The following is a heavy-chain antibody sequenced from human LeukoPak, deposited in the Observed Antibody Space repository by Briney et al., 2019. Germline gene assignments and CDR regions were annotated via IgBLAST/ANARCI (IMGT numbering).Heavy chain of an antibody. CDR3: ARHLIDDILTGYQVDY. CDR2: ISDSGGST. CDR1: GFTFSSYA. Sequence: GGSLRLSCAASGFTFSSYAMSWVRQAPGQGLEWVSGISDSGGSTYYADSVKGRFTISRDNSKNTLYLQMNSLRAEDTAVYYCARHLIDDILTGYQVDYWGQGTLVTVSS. J-gene: IGHJ4*02. D-gene: IGHD3-9*01. V-gene: IGHV3-23*01.